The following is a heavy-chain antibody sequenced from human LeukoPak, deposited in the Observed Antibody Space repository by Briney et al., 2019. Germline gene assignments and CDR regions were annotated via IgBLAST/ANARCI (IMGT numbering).Heavy chain of an antibody. CDR1: GGTFSSYA. J-gene: IGHJ4*02. CDR3: ARDIVAAAGLDY. V-gene: IGHV1-69*04. D-gene: IGHD6-13*01. CDR2: IIPILGIA. Sequence: SVKVSCKASGGTFSSYAISWVRQAPGQGLGWMGRIIPILGIANYAQKFQGRVTITADKSTSTAYMELSSLRSEDTAVYYCARDIVAAAGLDYWGQGTLVTVSS.